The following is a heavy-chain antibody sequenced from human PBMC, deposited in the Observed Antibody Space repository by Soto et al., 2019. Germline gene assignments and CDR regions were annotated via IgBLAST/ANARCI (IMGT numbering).Heavy chain of an antibody. V-gene: IGHV3-30*18. CDR1: GFTFSSYG. CDR2: ISYDGSNK. CDR3: AKRYSTYYYVMDV. Sequence: GSLRLSCAASGFTFSSYGMHWVRQAPGKGLEWVAVISYDGSNKYYADSVKGRFTISRDNSKNTLYLQMNSLRAEDTAVYYCAKRYSTYYYVMDVWGQGTTVTVSS. J-gene: IGHJ6*02. D-gene: IGHD6-13*01.